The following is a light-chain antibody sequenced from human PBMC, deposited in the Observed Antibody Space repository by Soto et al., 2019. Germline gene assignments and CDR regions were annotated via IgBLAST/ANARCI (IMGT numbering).Light chain of an antibody. CDR2: DAS. V-gene: IGKV3-11*01. J-gene: IGKJ2*01. CDR1: QSVSSY. Sequence: EIVLTQSPATLSLSPGEGATLSCRASQSVSSYLAWFQQKPGQAPRLLIYDASNRATGVPARFSGSGSGTAFTLTISSLEPEDFAVYYCQQRSNWPRTFGQGTKLEIK. CDR3: QQRSNWPRT.